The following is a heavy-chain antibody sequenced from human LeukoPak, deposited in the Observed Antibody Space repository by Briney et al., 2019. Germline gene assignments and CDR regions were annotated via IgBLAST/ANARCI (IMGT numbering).Heavy chain of an antibody. CDR2: IKQDGSEK. Sequence: GGSLRLSCAASGFTLSYSWMTWVRQAPGKGLECVANIKQDGSEKSYVDPVKGRFTISRDNAKNSLFLQMNSLRVEDTAVYYCARGYDMAVWGQGTTVSVSS. CDR1: GFTLSYSW. CDR3: ARGYDMAV. J-gene: IGHJ6*02. V-gene: IGHV3-7*01.